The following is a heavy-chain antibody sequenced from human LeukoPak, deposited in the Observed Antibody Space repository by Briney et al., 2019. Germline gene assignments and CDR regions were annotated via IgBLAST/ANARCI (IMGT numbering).Heavy chain of an antibody. Sequence: GGSLRLSCAASGFTFSSYVMNWVRQAPGKGLEWVSYISSSGSTIYYADSVKGRFTISRDNAKNPLYLQMNSLRAEDTAVNYCARDGHDYGDYGFDYWGQGTLVTVSS. J-gene: IGHJ4*02. D-gene: IGHD4-17*01. CDR1: GFTFSSYV. V-gene: IGHV3-48*03. CDR2: ISSSGSTI. CDR3: ARDGHDYGDYGFDY.